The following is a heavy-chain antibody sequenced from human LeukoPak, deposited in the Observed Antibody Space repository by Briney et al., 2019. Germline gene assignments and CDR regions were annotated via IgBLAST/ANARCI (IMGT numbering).Heavy chain of an antibody. D-gene: IGHD2/OR15-2a*01. V-gene: IGHV4-59*08. CDR2: ISYSGFT. CDR3: AGHRPRNTVDF. Sequence: KPSETLSLTCTVSGGSISSYQWSWIRQPPGKGLEWIGYISYSGFTNYNPSLKSRVTISLDTSKNQFSLKLTSVTAADTAVYYCAGHRPRNTVDFWGQGTLVTVSS. CDR1: GGSISSYQ. J-gene: IGHJ4*02.